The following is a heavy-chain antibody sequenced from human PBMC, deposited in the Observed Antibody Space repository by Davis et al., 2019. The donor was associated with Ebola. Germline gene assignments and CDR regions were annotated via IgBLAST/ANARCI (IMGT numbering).Heavy chain of an antibody. D-gene: IGHD3-10*02. Sequence: GGSLRLSCAASGFTFSDYYMSWIRQAPGKGLEWVSYISSSSSYTNYADSVKGRFTISRDNAKNSLYLQMNSLRAEDTAVYYCARDQYYYVGGYYYYGMDVWGQGTTVTVSS. J-gene: IGHJ6*02. V-gene: IGHV3-11*06. CDR3: ARDQYYYVGGYYYYGMDV. CDR2: ISSSSSYT. CDR1: GFTFSDYY.